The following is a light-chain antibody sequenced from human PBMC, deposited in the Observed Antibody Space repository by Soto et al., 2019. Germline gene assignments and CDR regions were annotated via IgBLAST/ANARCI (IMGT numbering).Light chain of an antibody. CDR2: GAS. J-gene: IGKJ2*01. Sequence: EMVMTQSPATLSVSPGERATLSCRASQSVRTNLAWYQHKPGQPPRLLFYGASTRATGIPARFSGSASGTEFTLTIASLQSEDFAVYYCQQYYTWPPMYTFGQGTKLELK. CDR1: QSVRTN. CDR3: QQYYTWPPMYT. V-gene: IGKV3-15*01.